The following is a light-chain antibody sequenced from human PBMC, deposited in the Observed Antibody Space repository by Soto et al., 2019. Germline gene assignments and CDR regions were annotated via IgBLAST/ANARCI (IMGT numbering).Light chain of an antibody. CDR2: EVN. CDR1: SSDIGSYNR. J-gene: IGLJ1*01. CDR3: NSFTTSSTYV. V-gene: IGLV2-18*02. Sequence: QSALTQHASVSGSPGQSITISCTGTSSDIGSYNRVSWYQQPPGTAPKLIIYEVNNRPSGVPDRFSGSKSGNTASLTISGLQAEDEADYYCNSFTTSSTYVFGTGTKLTVL.